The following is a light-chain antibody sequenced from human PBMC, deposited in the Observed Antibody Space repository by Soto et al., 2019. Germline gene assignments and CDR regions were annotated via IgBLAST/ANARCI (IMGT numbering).Light chain of an antibody. Sequence: EIVLTQSPATLSVSPGERATLSCRACQSVGSNFAWYQQKPGQAPRLLIFASSTRATGVPARFSGSGSGTEFTLTISSLQSEDFAVYYCQQYGDWPLTFGGGAKVEIE. V-gene: IGKV3-15*01. CDR1: QSVGSN. CDR2: ASS. J-gene: IGKJ4*01. CDR3: QQYGDWPLT.